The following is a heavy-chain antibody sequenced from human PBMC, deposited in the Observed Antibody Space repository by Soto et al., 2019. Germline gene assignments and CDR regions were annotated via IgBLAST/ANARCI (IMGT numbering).Heavy chain of an antibody. CDR3: ATRITVFGLLIPPFDP. V-gene: IGHV4-34*01. D-gene: IGHD3-3*01. CDR2: INHTGGT. Sequence: LSLTCAIYGGSVNGYYWNWIGQPHGKRLEWIGEINHTGGTHYNSSLKSRVTMSVDTSKNQCSLRLSSVTAADTAIYYCATRITVFGLLIPPFDPWGQGTQVTAPQ. J-gene: IGHJ5*02. CDR1: GGSVNGYY.